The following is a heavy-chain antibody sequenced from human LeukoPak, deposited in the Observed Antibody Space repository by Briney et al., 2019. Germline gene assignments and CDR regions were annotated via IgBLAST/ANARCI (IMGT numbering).Heavy chain of an antibody. CDR2: MNPNSGNT. V-gene: IGHV1-8*03. Sequence: ASVKVSCKASGYTFTSYDINWVRQATGQGLEWMGWMNPNSGNTGYAQKSQGRVTITRNTSISTAYMELSSLRSEDTAVYYCARAVTYYDFWSGYYPYYYYYYMDVWGKGTTVTVSS. J-gene: IGHJ6*03. D-gene: IGHD3-3*01. CDR3: ARAVTYYDFWSGYYPYYYYYYMDV. CDR1: GYTFTSYD.